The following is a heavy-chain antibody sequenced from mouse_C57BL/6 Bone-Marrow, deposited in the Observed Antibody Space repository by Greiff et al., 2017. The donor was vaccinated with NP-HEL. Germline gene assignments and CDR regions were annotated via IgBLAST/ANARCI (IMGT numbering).Heavy chain of an antibody. CDR2: ISDGGSYT. CDR1: GFTFSSYA. J-gene: IGHJ2*01. D-gene: IGHD6-1*01. V-gene: IGHV5-4*03. Sequence: EVKVVESGGGLVKPGGSLKLSCAASGFTFSSYAMSWVRQTPEKRLEWVATISDGGSYTYYPDNVKGRFTISRDNAKNNLYLQMSHLKSEDTAMYYCARGEGLYEYWGKGTTLTVAS. CDR3: ARGEGLYEY.